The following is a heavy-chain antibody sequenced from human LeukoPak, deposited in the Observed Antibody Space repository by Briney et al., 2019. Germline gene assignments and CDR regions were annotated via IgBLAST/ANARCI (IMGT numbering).Heavy chain of an antibody. CDR3: AKRASGSYGDAFDI. CDR1: GFIFSSYG. CDR2: IRYDGSDK. J-gene: IGHJ3*02. V-gene: IGHV3-30*02. Sequence: GGSLRLSCEASGFIFSSYGMHWVRQAPGKGLEWVAFIRYDGSDKYYADSVKGRFTISRDNSKNTLFLQMNSLRAEDTAVYYCAKRASGSYGDAFDIWGQGTMVTVSS. D-gene: IGHD1-26*01.